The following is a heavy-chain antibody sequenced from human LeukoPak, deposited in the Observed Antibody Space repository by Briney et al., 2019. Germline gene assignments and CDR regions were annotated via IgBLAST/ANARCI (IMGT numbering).Heavy chain of an antibody. CDR3: ARAYQRLGGLSFPDY. Sequence: GASVKVSCNASGYTFTNYAMNWVRQAPGQGLEWMGWINPNTGNPTYAQGFTGRFVFSLDTSVTTTYLQISGLKAEDTAVYYGARAYQRLGGLSFPDYWGQGTLVTVSS. CDR2: INPNTGNP. V-gene: IGHV7-4-1*02. CDR1: GYTFTNYA. D-gene: IGHD3-16*02. J-gene: IGHJ4*02.